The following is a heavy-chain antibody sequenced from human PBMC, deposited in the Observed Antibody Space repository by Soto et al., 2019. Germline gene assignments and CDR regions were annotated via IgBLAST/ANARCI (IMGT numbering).Heavy chain of an antibody. CDR2: INSDESNT. D-gene: IGHD3-10*01. J-gene: IGHJ6*02. V-gene: IGHV3-74*01. Sequence: GGSLRLSCSASGFTLSSYWMHWVRQAPGKGLVWVSRINSDESNTDYADSVKGRFTISRDNDKNTLYLQVNSLRAEDTAVYYCARGGLVASLGRGVKDYYGMDVWGQGTTVTVSS. CDR3: ARGGLVASLGRGVKDYYGMDV. CDR1: GFTLSSYW.